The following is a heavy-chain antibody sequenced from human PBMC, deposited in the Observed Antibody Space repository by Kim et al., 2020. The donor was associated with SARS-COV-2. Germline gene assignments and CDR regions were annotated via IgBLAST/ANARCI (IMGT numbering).Heavy chain of an antibody. CDR3: AKDPRGGKDAFDI. J-gene: IGHJ3*02. Sequence: CAYAVKGRFTISSGHSKNTLYLHMNDLRAEDTAVYYFAKDPRGGKDAFDIWGQGTMVTVSS. V-gene: IGHV3-23*01. D-gene: IGHD1-26*01.